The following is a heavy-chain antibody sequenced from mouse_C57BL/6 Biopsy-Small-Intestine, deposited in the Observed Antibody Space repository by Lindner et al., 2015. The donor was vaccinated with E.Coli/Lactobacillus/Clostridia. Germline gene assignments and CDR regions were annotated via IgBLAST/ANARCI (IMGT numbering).Heavy chain of an antibody. CDR1: GYTFTNYW. CDR3: ARTTYDYGFAY. CDR2: IYPGGGYT. Sequence: LQESGAELVRPGTSVKMSCKASGYTFTNYWIGWAKQRPGHGLEWIGDIYPGGGYTNYNEKFKGKATLTADKSSSTAYMQFSSLTSEDSAIYYCARTTYDYGFAYWGQGTLVTVSA. D-gene: IGHD2-4*01. V-gene: IGHV1-63*01. J-gene: IGHJ3*01.